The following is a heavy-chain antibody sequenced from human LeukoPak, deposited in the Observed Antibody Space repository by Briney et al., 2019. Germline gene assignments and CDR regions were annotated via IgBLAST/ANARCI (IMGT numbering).Heavy chain of an antibody. D-gene: IGHD6-13*01. CDR1: GGSISSYY. J-gene: IGHJ4*02. V-gene: IGHV4-59*01. Sequence: SETLSLTCTVSGGSISSYYWSWIRQPPGKGLEWIGYIYYSGSTNYNPFLKSRVTISVDTSKNQFSLKLSSVTAADTAVYYCARAGTQYYFDYWGQGTLVTVSS. CDR2: IYYSGST. CDR3: ARAGTQYYFDY.